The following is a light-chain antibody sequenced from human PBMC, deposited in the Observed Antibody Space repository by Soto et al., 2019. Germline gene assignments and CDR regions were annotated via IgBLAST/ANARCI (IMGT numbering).Light chain of an antibody. CDR2: RNE. Sequence: QSVLSRPPSVSGTPGQRVTIPCSGGTSNIGGNYVFWYQHVPGTAPKLLIYRNEQRPSGVPERFSGSKSGTSASLAISGLRSEDEVDYHCAAWDDSLNVDVFGGGTKVTVL. CDR3: AAWDDSLNVDV. J-gene: IGLJ3*02. V-gene: IGLV1-47*01. CDR1: TSNIGGNY.